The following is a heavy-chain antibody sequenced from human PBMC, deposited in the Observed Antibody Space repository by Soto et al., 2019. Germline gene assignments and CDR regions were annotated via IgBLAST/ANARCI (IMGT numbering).Heavy chain of an antibody. Sequence: QVHLVQSGAEVKKPGASVKVSCQGSGYAFTTYGITWVRQAPGQGLEWMGWISAHNGNXXYAQKLQGRVTVTRDTXXXXXXXXLXSLRYDDXXVYYCARGRYGDYWGQGALVTVSS. CDR1: GYAFTTYG. V-gene: IGHV1-18*01. CDR2: ISAHNGNX. D-gene: IGHD1-1*01. J-gene: IGHJ4*02. CDR3: ARGRYGDY.